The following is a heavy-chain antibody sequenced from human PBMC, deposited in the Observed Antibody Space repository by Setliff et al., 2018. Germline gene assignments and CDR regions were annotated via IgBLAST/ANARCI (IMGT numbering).Heavy chain of an antibody. V-gene: IGHV4-61*09. CDR2: IYITGNP. CDR3: TRLYYTSRALYFDI. Sequence: LSLTCAVSGASIRQTSYFWTWVRQPAGKGLEWIGHIYITGNPNVNPSLKSRVAMSLDNSGNQFSLNLQSVTAADTAVYYCTRLYYTSRALYFDIWGQGHPGTVSS. D-gene: IGHD3-3*01. J-gene: IGHJ4*02. CDR1: GASIRQTSYF.